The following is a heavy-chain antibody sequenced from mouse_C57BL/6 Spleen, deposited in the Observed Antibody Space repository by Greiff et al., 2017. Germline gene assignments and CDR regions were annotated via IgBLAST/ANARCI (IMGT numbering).Heavy chain of an antibody. CDR2: IYPGSGST. V-gene: IGHV1-55*01. J-gene: IGHJ4*01. D-gene: IGHD2-12*01. CDR1: GYTFTSYW. Sequence: QVQLQQPGAELVKPGASVTMSCKASGYTFTSYWITWVKQRPGQGLEWIGDIYPGSGSTNYNEKFKSKATLTVVTSSSTAYMQLSSLTSEDSAVYYCARRGTYDYYAKDYWGQGTSVTVAS. CDR3: ARRGTYDYYAKDY.